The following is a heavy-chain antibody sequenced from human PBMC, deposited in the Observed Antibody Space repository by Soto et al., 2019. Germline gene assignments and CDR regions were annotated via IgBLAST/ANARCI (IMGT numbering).Heavy chain of an antibody. D-gene: IGHD3-22*01. CDR3: ARDRHSYYDTPDAFDI. CDR2: ISSSSSYI. CDR1: GFTFSSYS. J-gene: IGHJ3*02. Sequence: GGSLRLSCAASGFTFSSYSMNWVRQAPGKGLEWVSSISSSSSYIYYADSVKGRFTISRDNSKNTLYLQMNSLRAEDTAVYYCARDRHSYYDTPDAFDIWGQGTMVTVSS. V-gene: IGHV3-21*01.